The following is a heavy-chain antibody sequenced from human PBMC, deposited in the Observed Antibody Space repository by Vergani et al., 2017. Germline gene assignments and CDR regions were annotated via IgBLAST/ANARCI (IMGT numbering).Heavy chain of an antibody. D-gene: IGHD4-17*01. CDR3: AAGVNYGDDVGYFDY. V-gene: IGHV3-30*03. J-gene: IGHJ4*02. Sequence: QVQLVESGGGVVQPGRSLRLSCAASGFTFSSYGMHWVRQAPGKGLEWVAVISYDGSNKYYADSVKGRFTISRDNSKNTLYLQMNSLRAEDTAVYYCAAGVNYGDDVGYFDYWGQGTLVTVSS. CDR2: ISYDGSNK. CDR1: GFTFSSYG.